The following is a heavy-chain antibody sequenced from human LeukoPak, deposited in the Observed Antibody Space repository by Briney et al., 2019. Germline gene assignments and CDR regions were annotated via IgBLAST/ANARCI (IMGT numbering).Heavy chain of an antibody. CDR1: GFTFTSSA. CDR2: IVVGSGNT. CDR3: ASANAGHGYCSSTSCPNWFDP. Sequence: GASVKVSCKASGFTFTSSAVQWVRQARGQRLEWIGWIVVGSGNTNYAQKFQERVTITRDMSTSTAYMELSSLRSEDTAVYYCASANAGHGYCSSTSCPNWFDPWGQGTLVTVSS. V-gene: IGHV1-58*01. J-gene: IGHJ5*02. D-gene: IGHD2-2*01.